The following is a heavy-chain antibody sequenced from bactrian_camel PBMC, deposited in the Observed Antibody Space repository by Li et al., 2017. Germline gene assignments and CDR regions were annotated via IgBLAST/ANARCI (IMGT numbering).Heavy chain of an antibody. D-gene: IGHD5*01. CDR2: VSKEEIT. Sequence: HVQLVESGGGSAHPGGSLKLSCTASGVSFDYADVAWFRQAQENECQLVSTVSKEEITHYEDSVKGRFTISRDIVKNTVYLQMNSLKPEDTAVYYCAKDPYGVETPPTSVFDYWGQGTQVTVS. V-gene: IGHV3S61*01. J-gene: IGHJ4*01. CDR3: AKDPYGVETPPTSVFDY. CDR1: GVSFDYAD.